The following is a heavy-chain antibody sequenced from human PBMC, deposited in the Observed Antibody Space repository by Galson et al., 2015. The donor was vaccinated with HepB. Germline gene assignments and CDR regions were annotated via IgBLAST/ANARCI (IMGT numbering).Heavy chain of an antibody. V-gene: IGHV3-33*01. J-gene: IGHJ6*02. Sequence: SLRLSCAASGLTFSSYGMHWVRQAPGKGLEWVAVIWYDGSNKYYADSVKGRFTISRDNSKNTLYLQMNSLRAEDTAVYYCARDLYIVVVPAAAGLREGYYYGMDVWGQGTTVTVSS. D-gene: IGHD2-2*01. CDR3: ARDLYIVVVPAAAGLREGYYYGMDV. CDR2: IWYDGSNK. CDR1: GLTFSSYG.